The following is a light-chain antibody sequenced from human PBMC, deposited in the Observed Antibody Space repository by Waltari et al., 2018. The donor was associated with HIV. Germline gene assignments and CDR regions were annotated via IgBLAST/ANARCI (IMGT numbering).Light chain of an antibody. CDR1: SSNVGSDDH. CDR3: CSCPRSGIRYV. V-gene: IGLV2-23*02. J-gene: IGLJ1*01. CDR2: EVT. Sequence: QSALTQTASVSGSPGPSITISCHGTSSNVGSDDHVSWYQQHPGEAPKLIIYEVTKRPSGVSNRFSGSKSGNTASLTISGLQAEDEADYYCCSCPRSGIRYVFGTGTKVTVL.